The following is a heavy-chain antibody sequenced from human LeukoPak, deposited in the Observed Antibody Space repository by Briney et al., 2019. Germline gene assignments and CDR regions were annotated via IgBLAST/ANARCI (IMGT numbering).Heavy chain of an antibody. CDR1: GYTFTSYG. V-gene: IGHV1-18*01. D-gene: IGHD3-22*01. CDR2: ISAYNGNT. J-gene: IGHJ1*01. CDR3: ARDYYDSSGYQQEYFQH. Sequence: ASVKVSCKASGYTFTSYGISWVRQAPGQGLEWMGWISAYNGNTNYAQKLQGRVTMTTDTSTSTAYMELRSLRSDDTAVYYCARDYYDSSGYQQEYFQHWGQGTLVTVSS.